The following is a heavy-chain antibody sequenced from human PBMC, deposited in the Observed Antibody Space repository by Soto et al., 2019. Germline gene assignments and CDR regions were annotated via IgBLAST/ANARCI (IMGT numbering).Heavy chain of an antibody. CDR1: GGSISSSSYY. Sequence: PSETLSLTCTVSGGSISSSSYYWGWIRQPPGKGLEWIGSIYYSGSTYYNPSLKSRVTISVDTSKNQFSLELSSVTAADTAVYYCARPAFDSSGYPYYFDYWGQGTLVTVSS. D-gene: IGHD3-22*01. CDR3: ARPAFDSSGYPYYFDY. J-gene: IGHJ4*02. V-gene: IGHV4-39*01. CDR2: IYYSGST.